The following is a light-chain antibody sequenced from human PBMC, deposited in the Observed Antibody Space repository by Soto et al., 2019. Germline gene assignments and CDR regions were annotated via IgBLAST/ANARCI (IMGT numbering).Light chain of an antibody. CDR1: SSDVGDYNY. CDR3: RSSITNNIVV. Sequence: QSALTQPASVSGSPGQSITISCTGTSSDVGDYNYVSWYQQHPGKAPKLIVYEVSHRLSGVSDRFSGSKSGHTASLTISGRQDDDEADYYCRSSITNNIVVFGGGTKLTVL. CDR2: EVS. J-gene: IGLJ2*01. V-gene: IGLV2-14*01.